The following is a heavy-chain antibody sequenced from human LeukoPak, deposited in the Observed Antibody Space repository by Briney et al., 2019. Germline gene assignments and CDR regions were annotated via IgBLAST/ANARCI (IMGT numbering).Heavy chain of an antibody. Sequence: GGSLRLSCAASGFTFSIYTMSWVRQAPGKGLEWVSSISRDSSSIHYADSVKGRFTISRDNAKNSLYLQMNSLRAEDTAVYYCARLGDDFWSGYGGWFDPWGQGTLVTVSS. CDR3: ARLGDDFWSGYGGWFDP. CDR2: ISRDSSSI. V-gene: IGHV3-21*01. CDR1: GFTFSIYT. J-gene: IGHJ5*02. D-gene: IGHD3-3*01.